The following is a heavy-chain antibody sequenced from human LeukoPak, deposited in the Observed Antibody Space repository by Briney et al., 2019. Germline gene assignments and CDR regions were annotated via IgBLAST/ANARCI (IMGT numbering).Heavy chain of an antibody. CDR2: ISGSGGST. D-gene: IGHD6-19*01. V-gene: IGHV3-23*01. J-gene: IGHJ6*02. CDR3: AILPWGGSSGWYSNDYYYYGMDV. CDR1: GFTFSSYA. Sequence: PGGSLRLSCAASGFTFSSYAMSWVRQAPGKGLEWVSAISGSGGSTYYADSVKGRFTISRDNSKNTLYLQMNSLRAEDTAVYYCAILPWGGSSGWYSNDYYYYGMDVWGQGTTVTVSS.